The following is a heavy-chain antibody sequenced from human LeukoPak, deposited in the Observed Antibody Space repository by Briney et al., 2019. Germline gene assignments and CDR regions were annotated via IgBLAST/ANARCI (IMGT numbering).Heavy chain of an antibody. CDR2: INPNSGGT. D-gene: IGHD6-13*01. Sequence: ASVKVSCKASGYTFTGYYMHWVRQAPGQGLEWMGWINPNSGGTNYAQKFQGRVTMTRDMSISTAYMELSRLRSDDTAVYYCARDLLAAAAFTWDYWGQGTLVTVSS. V-gene: IGHV1-2*02. CDR1: GYTFTGYY. CDR3: ARDLLAAAAFTWDY. J-gene: IGHJ4*02.